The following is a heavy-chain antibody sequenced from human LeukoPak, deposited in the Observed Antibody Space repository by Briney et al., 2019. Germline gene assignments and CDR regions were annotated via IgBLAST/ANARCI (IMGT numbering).Heavy chain of an antibody. V-gene: IGHV3-53*01. CDR2: MYTLGNT. CDR3: ARDAIAAAGDYYYYMDV. J-gene: IGHJ6*03. Sequence: PGGSLRLSCAGTGFSVSTNYMSWVRQAPGKGLQWVSVMYTLGNTYYADSVKGRFTISRDNSKNTLYLQMNSLRAEDTAVYYCARDAIAAAGDYYYYMDVWGKGTTVTISS. CDR1: GFSVSTNY. D-gene: IGHD6-13*01.